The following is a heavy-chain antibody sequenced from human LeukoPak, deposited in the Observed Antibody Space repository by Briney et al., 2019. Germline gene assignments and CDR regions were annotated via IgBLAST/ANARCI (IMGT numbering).Heavy chain of an antibody. CDR2: ISGSGGST. D-gene: IGHD2-15*01. V-gene: IGHV3-23*01. CDR3: ASSKGSAGAFDI. Sequence: GGSLRLSCAASGFTFSSYAMSWVRQAPGKGLEWVSAISGSGGSTYYADSVKCRFTISRDNSKNTLYLQMNSLGAEDTAVYYCASSKGSAGAFDIWGQGTMVTVSS. CDR1: GFTFSSYA. J-gene: IGHJ3*02.